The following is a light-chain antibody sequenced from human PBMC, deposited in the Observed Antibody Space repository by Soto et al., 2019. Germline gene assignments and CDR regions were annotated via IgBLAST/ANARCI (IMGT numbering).Light chain of an antibody. CDR1: NTDLGVYGY. V-gene: IGLV2-14*01. CDR2: DVN. J-gene: IGLJ1*01. CDR3: FSKISGFVYG. Sequence: QSVRAHPASVSCSFGQSITISCSGPNTDLGVYGYVSWYQHQPGKAPKLLIYDVNNRPSGISDRFSGSKSGDTASLTISGLQAEEEADYFCFSKISGFVYGFGTGTKVTXL.